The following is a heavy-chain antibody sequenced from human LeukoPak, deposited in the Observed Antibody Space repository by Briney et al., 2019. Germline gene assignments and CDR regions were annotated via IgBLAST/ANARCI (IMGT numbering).Heavy chain of an antibody. CDR3: AKLGGQELHNYYVAV. Sequence: GGSLRLSCAASGFTFSSYAMSWVRQAPGKGLEGVSGIIDSGESTYYANFEKGRFTISRDNSNNTLYLQMNSLRAEDTAVYYCAKLGGQELHNYYVAVCGKGTTVAVSS. J-gene: IGHJ6*03. D-gene: IGHD3-16*01. V-gene: IGHV3-23*01. CDR2: IIDSGEST. CDR1: GFTFSSYA.